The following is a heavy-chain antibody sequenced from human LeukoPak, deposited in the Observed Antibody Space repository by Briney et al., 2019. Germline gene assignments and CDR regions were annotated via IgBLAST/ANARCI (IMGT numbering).Heavy chain of an antibody. CDR3: ARHERSSITMIRGVKPKKWFDP. CDR1: RYSIRSDYY. V-gene: IGHV4-38-2*02. Sequence: SETLSLTCSVSRYSIRSDYYWGWIRQPPGKGLEWIGSFYYSGSTYYNPSLKSRVTISVDTSKNQFSLKLSSLTAADTAVYYCARHERSSITMIRGVKPKKWFDPWGQGTLVTVSS. D-gene: IGHD3-10*01. J-gene: IGHJ5*02. CDR2: FYYSGST.